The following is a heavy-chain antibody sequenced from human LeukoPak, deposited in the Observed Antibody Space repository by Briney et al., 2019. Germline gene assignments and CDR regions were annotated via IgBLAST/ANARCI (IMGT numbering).Heavy chain of an antibody. CDR3: ARILRSGSYLPWFDP. CDR2: INPNSGGT. V-gene: IGHV1-2*02. Sequence: GASVKVSCKASGYTFTGYYMHWVRQAPGQGLEWMGWINPNSGGTNYAQKFQGRVTMTRDTSISTAYMELSRLRSDDTAVYYCARILRSGSYLPWFDPWGQGTLVTVSS. D-gene: IGHD3-10*01. J-gene: IGHJ5*02. CDR1: GYTFTGYY.